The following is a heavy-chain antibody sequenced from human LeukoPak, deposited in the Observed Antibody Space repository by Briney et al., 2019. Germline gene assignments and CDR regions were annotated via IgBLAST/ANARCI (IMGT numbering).Heavy chain of an antibody. CDR2: IYYSGST. J-gene: IGHJ4*02. Sequence: PSETLSLTCTVSGGSISSYYWSWIRQPPGKGLEWIGYIYYSGSTNYNPSLKSRVTISVDTFKNQFSLKLSSVTAADTAVYYCARLREMATIGGNYFDXXXXGTLVTVSS. CDR1: GGSISSYY. V-gene: IGHV4-59*08. CDR3: ARLREMATIGGNYFDX. D-gene: IGHD5-24*01.